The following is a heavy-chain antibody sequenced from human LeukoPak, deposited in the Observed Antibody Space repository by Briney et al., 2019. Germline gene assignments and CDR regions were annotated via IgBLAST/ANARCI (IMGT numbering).Heavy chain of an antibody. Sequence: SETLSLTCAVYGGSFSGYYWSWIRQPPGKGLEWIGEINHSGSTNYNPSLKSRVTISVDTSKNQFSLKLYFVTAADTAVYYCARSRYFYPRDAFDIWGQGTMVTVSS. CDR3: ARSRYFYPRDAFDI. D-gene: IGHD3-10*01. J-gene: IGHJ3*02. V-gene: IGHV4-34*01. CDR2: INHSGST. CDR1: GGSFSGYY.